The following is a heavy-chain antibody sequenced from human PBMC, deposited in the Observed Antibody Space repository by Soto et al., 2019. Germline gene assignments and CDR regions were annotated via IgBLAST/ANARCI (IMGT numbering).Heavy chain of an antibody. J-gene: IGHJ4*02. CDR1: GFTFGDYA. D-gene: IGHD3-22*01. Sequence: GGSLRLSCTASGFTFGDYAMSWFRQAPGKGLEWVGFIRSKAYGGTTEYAASVKGRFTISRDDSKSIAYLQMNSLKTEDTAVYYCTSDHYYDSSGYSDYWGQGTLVTVS. V-gene: IGHV3-49*03. CDR2: IRSKAYGGTT. CDR3: TSDHYYDSSGYSDY.